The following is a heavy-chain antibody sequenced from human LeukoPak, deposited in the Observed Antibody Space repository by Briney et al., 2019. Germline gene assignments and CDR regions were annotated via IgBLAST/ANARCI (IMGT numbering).Heavy chain of an antibody. CDR3: ARFYCTSTSCQYNWFDP. D-gene: IGHD2-2*01. V-gene: IGHV1-2*02. CDR1: GYTFTGYY. CDR2: INPNSGGT. J-gene: IGHJ5*02. Sequence: ASVKVSCKASGYTFTGYYMHWVRQAPGQGLEWMGWINPNSGGTNYAQKFQGRVTMTRDTSIGTAYMELSRLTSDDTAVYYCARFYCTSTSCQYNWFDPWGQGTLVTVSS.